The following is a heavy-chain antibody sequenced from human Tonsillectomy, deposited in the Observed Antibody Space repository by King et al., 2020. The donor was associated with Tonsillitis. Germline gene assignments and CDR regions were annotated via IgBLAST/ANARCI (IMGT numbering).Heavy chain of an antibody. V-gene: IGHV4-30-4*01. Sequence: QLQESGPGLVKPSQTLSLTCTVSGVSISSGDYYWSWIRQPPGKGLEWIGYIFYSGSTYYNPSLKSRVTISVDTSKNQFSLKLSSVTAADTAVYYCARVPKGGRYCSSTSCFPYYYGMDVWGQGTTVTVSS. J-gene: IGHJ6*02. CDR3: ARVPKGGRYCSSTSCFPYYYGMDV. CDR1: GVSISSGDYY. CDR2: IFYSGST. D-gene: IGHD2-2*01.